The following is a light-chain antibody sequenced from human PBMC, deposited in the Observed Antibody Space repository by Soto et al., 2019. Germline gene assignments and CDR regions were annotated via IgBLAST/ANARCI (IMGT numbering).Light chain of an antibody. CDR2: WAS. CDR1: QSVLYSSNNKNY. Sequence: DIVMTQSPDSLAVSLGERATINCKSSQSVLYSSNNKNYLAWYQQKPGQPPKLLIYWASTRESGVPDRFSGSGSGTDFTLTIISLQAEDVAVYYCQQSYSTPWKFGIGTKVDIK. V-gene: IGKV4-1*01. CDR3: QQSYSTPWK. J-gene: IGKJ1*01.